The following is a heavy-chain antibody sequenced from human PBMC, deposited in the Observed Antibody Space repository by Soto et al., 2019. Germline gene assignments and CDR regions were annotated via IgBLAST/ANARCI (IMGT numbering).Heavy chain of an antibody. CDR2: IYYSGST. D-gene: IGHD3-3*01. J-gene: IGHJ4*02. Sequence: QVQLQESGPGLVKPSETLSLTCTVSGGSISSYYWSWIRQPPGKGLGWIGYIYYSGSTNYTPSLMSRVNISLDPSKTQFSLRLSSVTAADTAVYYCARHWSDYDFWSGYYSRGYFDYWGQGTLVTVSS. V-gene: IGHV4-59*08. CDR1: GGSISSYY. CDR3: ARHWSDYDFWSGYYSRGYFDY.